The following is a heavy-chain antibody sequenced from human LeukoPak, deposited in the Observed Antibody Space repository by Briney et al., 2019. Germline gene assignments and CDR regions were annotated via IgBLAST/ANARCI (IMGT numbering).Heavy chain of an antibody. Sequence: GRSLRLSCTASGFSIRDYAMNWVRQAPGTGLEWLGFIRSKAYGETGEYAASVKYRLTISRDDSKNIAYLQMNSLKTEDTAVYYCSRALRRDRYRYYGMDVWGKGTTVTVSS. D-gene: IGHD5-24*01. CDR1: GFSIRDYA. CDR3: SRALRRDRYRYYGMDV. V-gene: IGHV3-49*04. CDR2: IRSKAYGETG. J-gene: IGHJ6*04.